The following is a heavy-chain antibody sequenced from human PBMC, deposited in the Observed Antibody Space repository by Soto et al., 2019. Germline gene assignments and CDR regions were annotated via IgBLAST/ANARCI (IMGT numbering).Heavy chain of an antibody. CDR2: ISGSGGST. CDR1: GFTFSSYA. Sequence: PGGSLRLSCAASGFTFSSYAMSWVRQAPGKGLEWVSTISGSGGSTYYADSVKGRFTISRDNSKNTLYLQMNSLRAEDTAIYYCAKKTPGIHTIDYWGKGTLVTVSS. D-gene: IGHD3-10*01. V-gene: IGHV3-23*01. J-gene: IGHJ4*02. CDR3: AKKTPGIHTIDY.